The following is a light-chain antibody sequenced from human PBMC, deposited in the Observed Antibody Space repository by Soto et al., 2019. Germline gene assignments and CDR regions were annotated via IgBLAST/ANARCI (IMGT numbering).Light chain of an antibody. Sequence: IVLTQSPGTLSLSPGETATLSCRASQSADGRFLAWYQHRPGQAPRLLIYGVFSRATGIPDRFSGSGSGTDFTLTIPRLEPEDSSVYYCQRPGTFGPGT. CDR3: QRPGT. J-gene: IGKJ3*01. V-gene: IGKV3-20*01. CDR2: GVF. CDR1: QSADGRF.